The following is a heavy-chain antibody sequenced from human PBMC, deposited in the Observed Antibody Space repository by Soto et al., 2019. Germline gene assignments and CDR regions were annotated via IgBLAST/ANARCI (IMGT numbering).Heavy chain of an antibody. CDR2: LYSGGAT. J-gene: IGHJ4*02. D-gene: IGHD3-10*01. Sequence: EVRLMESGGGLVQPGGSLRLSCAASGFIVSSNYMTWVRQAPGKGLEWVSLLYSGGATHYAASVKGRFTISSHSSQNTLFLQTNSLRTEDTATYYCVRGRYGSEIHWGQGTKVTVSS. CDR1: GFIVSSNY. CDR3: VRGRYGSEIH. V-gene: IGHV3-53*04.